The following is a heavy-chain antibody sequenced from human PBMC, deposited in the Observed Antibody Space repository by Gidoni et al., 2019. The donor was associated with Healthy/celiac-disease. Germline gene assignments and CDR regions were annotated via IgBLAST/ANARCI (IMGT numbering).Heavy chain of an antibody. V-gene: IGHV4-34*01. Sequence: QVQLQQWGAGLLKPSETLSLTCAVYGGSFSGYYWGWIRQPPGKGLEGIGEINHSGSTNYNPSLKSRVTISVDTSKNQFSLKLSSVTAADTAVYYCARGEPLNYYYGSGSYYDDYWGQGTLVTVSS. CDR2: INHSGST. J-gene: IGHJ4*02. CDR3: ARGEPLNYYYGSGSYYDDY. CDR1: GGSFSGYY. D-gene: IGHD3-10*01.